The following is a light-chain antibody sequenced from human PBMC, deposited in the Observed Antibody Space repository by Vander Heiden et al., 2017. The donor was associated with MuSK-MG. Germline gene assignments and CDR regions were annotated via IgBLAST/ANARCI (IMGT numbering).Light chain of an antibody. CDR3: GSFTSSSTLI. Sequence: QSVLIQHAPVSGTPGQSITISCTGTSSDVGSYNYVSWYQQHPGKAPKLMIYDVSNRPSGVSNRFSGSKSGNTASLTISGLQAEDEADYYCGSFTSSSTLIFGGGTKLTVL. V-gene: IGLV2-14*01. CDR2: DVS. J-gene: IGLJ2*01. CDR1: SSDVGSYNY.